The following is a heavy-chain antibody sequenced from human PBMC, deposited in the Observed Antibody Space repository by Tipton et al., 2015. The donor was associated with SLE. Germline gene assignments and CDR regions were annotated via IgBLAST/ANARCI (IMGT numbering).Heavy chain of an antibody. CDR2: IYYSGST. V-gene: IGHV4-39*07. D-gene: IGHD7-27*01. Sequence: TLSLTCTVSGGSISSSSYYWGWIRQPPGKGLEWIANIYYSGSTFYNPSLKSRVSISVDTSKNQFSLRLSSVTAADTAVYYCAREGLGTSYYYYMDVWGKGTTVTVSS. CDR3: AREGLGTSYYYYMDV. CDR1: GGSISSSSYY. J-gene: IGHJ6*03.